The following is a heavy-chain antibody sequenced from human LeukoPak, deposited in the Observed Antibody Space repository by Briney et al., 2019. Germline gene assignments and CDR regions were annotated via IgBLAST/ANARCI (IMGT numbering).Heavy chain of an antibody. CDR1: GGSFSGYY. D-gene: IGHD3-22*01. CDR3: ARSTTSYYDKVSLSH. J-gene: IGHJ4*02. Sequence: PSETLSLTCAVFGGSFSGYYWNWIRQSPGKGLEWIGEINHSGSSNYNPSLESRVTLSVDTPKKQFSLNMTSVTAADTAIYYCARSTTSYYDKVSLSHWGQGTLVTVSS. CDR2: INHSGSS. V-gene: IGHV4-34*01.